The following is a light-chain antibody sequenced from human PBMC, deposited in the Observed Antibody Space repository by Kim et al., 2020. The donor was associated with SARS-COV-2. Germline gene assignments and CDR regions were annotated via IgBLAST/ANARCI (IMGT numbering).Light chain of an antibody. CDR3: QQYDDRPPWT. J-gene: IGKJ1*01. CDR2: GAS. V-gene: IGKV3-15*01. CDR1: QSVSDN. Sequence: EIVMTQFPATLSVSLGERATLSCRASQSVSDNLAWYQQKPGQAPRLLIYGASTRATGIPARFSGSGSGTEFTLTISSLQSEDSAVYYCQQYDDRPPWTFGQGTKVEIK.